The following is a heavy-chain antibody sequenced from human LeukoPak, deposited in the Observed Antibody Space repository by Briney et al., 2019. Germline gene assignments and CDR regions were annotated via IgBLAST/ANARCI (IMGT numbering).Heavy chain of an antibody. Sequence: PGGSLRLSCAASGFTVSSNYMSWVRQAPGKGLEWVSVIYSGGSTYYADSVKGRFTISRDNSKNTLYLQMNSLRAEDTAVYYCARGDLKVWFGESPTFDYWGQGTLVTVSS. CDR1: GFTVSSNY. J-gene: IGHJ4*02. CDR2: IYSGGST. V-gene: IGHV3-53*01. D-gene: IGHD3-10*01. CDR3: ARGDLKVWFGESPTFDY.